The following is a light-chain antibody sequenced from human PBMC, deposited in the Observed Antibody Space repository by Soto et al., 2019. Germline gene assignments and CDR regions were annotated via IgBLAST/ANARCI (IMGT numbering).Light chain of an antibody. CDR2: AVS. CDR1: SSDVGGYNF. J-gene: IGLJ1*01. V-gene: IGLV2-14*01. Sequence: QSVLTQPASVSGSPGQSITISCTGTSSDVGGYNFVSWYQQHPGKAPKLIISAVSNLPSGVSTRFYGSKSGNTASLTISGIQAEDEADYYCISYTSLNTHVFGTGTKVTVL. CDR3: ISYTSLNTHV.